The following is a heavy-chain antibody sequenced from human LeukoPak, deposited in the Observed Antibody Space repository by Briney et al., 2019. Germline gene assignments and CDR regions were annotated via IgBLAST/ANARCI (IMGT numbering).Heavy chain of an antibody. Sequence: SVKVSCKASGGTFSSYAISWVRQAPGQGLEWMGRIIPILGIANYAQKFQGRVTITADKSTSTAYMELSSLRSEDTAVYYCARFASGYSYGSLWGQGTLVTVSS. CDR2: IIPILGIA. V-gene: IGHV1-69*04. D-gene: IGHD5-18*01. CDR1: GGTFSSYA. CDR3: ARFASGYSYGSL. J-gene: IGHJ4*02.